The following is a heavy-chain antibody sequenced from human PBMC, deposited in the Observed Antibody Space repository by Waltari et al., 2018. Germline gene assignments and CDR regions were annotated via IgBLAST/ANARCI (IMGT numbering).Heavy chain of an antibody. D-gene: IGHD6-6*01. Sequence: EVQLVESGGGLVQPGGSLRLSCAASGFTFSSYEMNWVRQAPGKGLEWVSYISSSGSTIYAADSVKGRFTIARDNAKNSLYLQMNSLRAEDTAVYYCARVAIAARPDDYWGQGTLVTVSS. CDR3: ARVAIAARPDDY. CDR2: ISSSGSTI. CDR1: GFTFSSYE. J-gene: IGHJ4*02. V-gene: IGHV3-48*03.